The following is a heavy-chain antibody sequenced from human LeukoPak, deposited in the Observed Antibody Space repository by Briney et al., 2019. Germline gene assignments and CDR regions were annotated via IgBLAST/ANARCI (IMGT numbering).Heavy chain of an antibody. V-gene: IGHV1-69*04. J-gene: IGHJ4*02. D-gene: IGHD3-10*01. CDR1: GGTFSSYA. CDR3: ARAYYGSGSYPDY. Sequence: SVKVSCKASGGTFSSYAISWVRQAPGQGLEWMGRIIPILGIANYAQKFQGRVTITADKSTSTAYMGLSSLRSEDTAVYYCARAYYGSGSYPDYWGQGTLVTVSS. CDR2: IIPILGIA.